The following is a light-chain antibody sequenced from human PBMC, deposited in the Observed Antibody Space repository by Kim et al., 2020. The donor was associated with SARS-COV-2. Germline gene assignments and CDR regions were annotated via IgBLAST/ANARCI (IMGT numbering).Light chain of an antibody. Sequence: ASVGDGVTITCRASQDIRNDLGWYQQNPGRAPKRLIYGASNLQSGVPSRFSGSGSETEFTLTINSLQPEDFATYFCLQHRTYPITFGQGTRLEIK. CDR1: QDIRND. J-gene: IGKJ5*01. CDR2: GAS. V-gene: IGKV1-17*01. CDR3: LQHRTYPIT.